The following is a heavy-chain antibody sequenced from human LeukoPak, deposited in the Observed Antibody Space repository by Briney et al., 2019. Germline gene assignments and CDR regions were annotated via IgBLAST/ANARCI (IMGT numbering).Heavy chain of an antibody. CDR1: RYSISSYY. J-gene: IGHJ5*02. D-gene: IGHD2-15*01. CDR2: IYYSGST. Sequence: PSETLSLTCHVSRYSISSYYWSWIRQPPGKGLEWIGYIYYSGSTNYNPSLKSRVTISVDTSKNQFSLKLSSVTAADTAVYYCARDLLGYCSGGSCYEDWFDPWGQGTLVTVSS. CDR3: ARDLLGYCSGGSCYEDWFDP. V-gene: IGHV4-59*01.